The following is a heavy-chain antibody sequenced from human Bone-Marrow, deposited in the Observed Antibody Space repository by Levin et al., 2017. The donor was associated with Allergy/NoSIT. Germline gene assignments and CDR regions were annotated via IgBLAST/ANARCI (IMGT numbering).Heavy chain of an antibody. CDR2: IYHSGST. Sequence: SETLSLTCAVSGYSISSGYYWGWIRQPPGKGLEWIGSIYHSGSTYYNPSLKSRVTISVDTSKNQFSLKLSSVTAADTAVYYCARWGGNSGTHFDYWGQGTLVTVSS. CDR3: ARWGGNSGTHFDY. D-gene: IGHD1-26*01. V-gene: IGHV4-38-2*01. J-gene: IGHJ4*02. CDR1: GYSISSGYY.